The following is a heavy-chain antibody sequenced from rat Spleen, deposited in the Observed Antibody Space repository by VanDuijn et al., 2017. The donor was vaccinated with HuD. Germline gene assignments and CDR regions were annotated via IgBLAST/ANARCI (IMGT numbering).Heavy chain of an antibody. V-gene: IGHV5-17*01. D-gene: IGHD5-1*01. CDR1: GFTFSAYA. Sequence: EVQLVESGGGLVQPGGSLKFSCAASGFTFSAYAMAWVRQAPKRGLEWVATILYDDTNIYYRDSVKGRFTISRDNAKSTLYLQLDSLRSEDTATYYCARHPQLGAYWYFDFWGPGTVVTVSS. J-gene: IGHJ1*01. CDR2: ILYDDTNI. CDR3: ARHPQLGAYWYFDF.